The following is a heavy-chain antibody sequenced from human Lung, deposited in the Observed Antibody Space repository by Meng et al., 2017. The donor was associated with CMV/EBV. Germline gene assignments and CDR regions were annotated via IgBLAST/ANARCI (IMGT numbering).Heavy chain of an antibody. V-gene: IGHV6-1*01. CDR3: ARGINGGCGD. D-gene: IGHD4-23*01. J-gene: IGHJ4*02. Sequence: QVQLPQSGPGLVKPSQTLSLTCAISGDIVSSNSAAWRWIRQSPSRGLEWLGRTYYRSKWYHEYAVSVKSRITISPDTPKNQFSLQLNSMTPEDTAVYYCARGINGGCGDWGQGTLVTVSS. CDR1: GDIVSSNSAA. CDR2: TYYRSKWYH.